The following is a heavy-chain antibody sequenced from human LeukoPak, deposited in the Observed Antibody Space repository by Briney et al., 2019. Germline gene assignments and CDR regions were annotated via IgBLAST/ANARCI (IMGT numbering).Heavy chain of an antibody. Sequence: ASVKVSCKASGYTFSSYGISWVRQAPGQGLEWMGSISPYTGDTKYAERLQDRVIMTTDTSTRTAYMELRSLTSDDTAVFYCARDQYDSVWGSYRPYFDFWGQGTLVTVSS. V-gene: IGHV1-18*04. D-gene: IGHD3-16*02. CDR3: ARDQYDSVWGSYRPYFDF. CDR2: ISPYTGDT. CDR1: GYTFSSYG. J-gene: IGHJ4*02.